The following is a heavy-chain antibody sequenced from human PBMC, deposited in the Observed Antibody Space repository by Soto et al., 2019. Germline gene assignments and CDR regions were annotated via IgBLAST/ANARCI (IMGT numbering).Heavy chain of an antibody. D-gene: IGHD2-21*02. CDR3: ASANCGGDCSYRHDRYYFES. Sequence: QVQLQQWGAGLLKPSETLSLTCTVSGGSITSDDYYWSWIRQPPGRGLEWIGYIFYSGSTHYNPSLKSRFIISLDTSKKQVSLKLSSVTAADTAVYYCASANCGGDCSYRHDRYYFESWGQGTLVTVSS. CDR1: GGSITSDDYY. V-gene: IGHV4-30-4*01. J-gene: IGHJ4*02. CDR2: IFYSGST.